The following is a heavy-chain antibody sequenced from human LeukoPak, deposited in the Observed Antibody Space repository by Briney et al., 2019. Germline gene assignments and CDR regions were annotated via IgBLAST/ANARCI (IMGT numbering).Heavy chain of an antibody. CDR2: INPGGTT. J-gene: IGHJ4*02. CDR1: GGSFSGYY. D-gene: IGHD3-10*01. Sequence: PSETLSLTCAVYGGSFSGYYWSWIRQPPGKGLEWIGEINPGGTTNYNPSLKSRVTISVDTSKNQFSLKVSSVTAADTAVYYCARVGTYYRSLDSWGQGTLVTVSS. V-gene: IGHV4-34*01. CDR3: ARVGTYYRSLDS.